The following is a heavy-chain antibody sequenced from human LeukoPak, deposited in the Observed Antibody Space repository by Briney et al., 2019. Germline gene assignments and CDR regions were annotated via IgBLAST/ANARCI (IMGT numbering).Heavy chain of an antibody. CDR1: GGSFSGYF. CDR2: IHNSGTT. Sequence: PSETLSLTCAVYGGSFSGYFWSWIRQSSGEGLEWIGEIHNSGTTNYNPSLNSRVTISEDTSKNQFYLNLSSVTAADTAVYYCARRYYYNLGSFPFDFWGQGTLVTVSS. V-gene: IGHV4-34*01. J-gene: IGHJ4*02. CDR3: ARRYYYNLGSFPFDF. D-gene: IGHD3-10*01.